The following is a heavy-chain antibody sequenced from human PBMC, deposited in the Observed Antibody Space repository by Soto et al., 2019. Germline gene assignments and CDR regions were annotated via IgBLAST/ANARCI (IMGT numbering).Heavy chain of an antibody. D-gene: IGHD2-2*01. J-gene: IGHJ4*02. CDR2: ISVSGNII. CDR3: VRDTMRASAAASLDY. V-gene: IGHV3-48*03. CDR1: GFTFSTYE. Sequence: GGSLRLSCAASGFTFSTYEFNWVRQAPGRGLEWISYISVSGNIIKYAESVKGRFTISRDNAENSLHLHMSNLRVDDTALYFCVRDTMRASAAASLDYWGQGTQVTVSS.